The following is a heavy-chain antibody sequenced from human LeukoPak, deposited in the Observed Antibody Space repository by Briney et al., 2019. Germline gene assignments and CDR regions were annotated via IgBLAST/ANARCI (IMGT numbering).Heavy chain of an antibody. Sequence: KTSETLSLTCSVYGGSFSGYYWSWIRQPPGKGLEWIGEINHSGSTNYNPSLKSRVTISVDTSKNQFSLKLSSVTAADTAVYYCARGGYGSGWDYMDVWGKGTTVTVSS. J-gene: IGHJ6*03. D-gene: IGHD3-10*01. CDR2: INHSGST. CDR3: ARGGYGSGWDYMDV. V-gene: IGHV4-34*01. CDR1: GGSFSGYY.